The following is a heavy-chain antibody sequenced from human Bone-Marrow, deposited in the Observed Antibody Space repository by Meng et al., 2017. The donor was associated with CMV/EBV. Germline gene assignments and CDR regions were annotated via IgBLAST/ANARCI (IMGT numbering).Heavy chain of an antibody. CDR3: ARDVRFLLSPYYGLDV. J-gene: IGHJ6*02. CDR2: ISYDGSNK. D-gene: IGHD2-2*01. CDR1: GFTFSSYA. Sequence: GGSLRLSCAASGFTFSSYAMHWVRQAPGRGLEWVALISYDGSNKYYADSVKGRFTISRDNAKNTLYLQMNSLRAEDTAVYYCARDVRFLLSPYYGLDVWVHGTTVTV. V-gene: IGHV3-30*04.